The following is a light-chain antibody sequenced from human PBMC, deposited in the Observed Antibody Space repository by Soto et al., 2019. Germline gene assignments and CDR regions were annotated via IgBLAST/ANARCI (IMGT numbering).Light chain of an antibody. Sequence: DIHMTQSPSTLSETVKDIVPITCRASQRMSGFLAWYQQKPGKAPQLLISDASSLESGVPSRFSGGGSGRAFTLTVSSLQPEDFATYYCQDYSINSGTFGPGTKVDIK. CDR2: DAS. J-gene: IGKJ1*01. V-gene: IGKV1-5*01. CDR3: QDYSINSGT. CDR1: QRMSGF.